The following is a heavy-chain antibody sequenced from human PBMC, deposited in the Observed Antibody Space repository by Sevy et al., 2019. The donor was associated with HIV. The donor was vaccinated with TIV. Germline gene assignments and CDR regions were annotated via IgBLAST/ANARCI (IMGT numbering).Heavy chain of an antibody. D-gene: IGHD3-10*01. CDR2: ISSDGEST. CDR1: GFTSNNFW. V-gene: IGHV3-74*01. CDR3: ARGTRGVVDS. J-gene: IGHJ5*01. Sequence: GGSLRLSCAASGFTSNNFWLHWVRQAPGKGLVWVSRISSDGESTGYSDFVKGRFTISRDNAKNTAYLQMNSLRADDTAIYYCARGTRGVVDSWGHGTLVTVSS.